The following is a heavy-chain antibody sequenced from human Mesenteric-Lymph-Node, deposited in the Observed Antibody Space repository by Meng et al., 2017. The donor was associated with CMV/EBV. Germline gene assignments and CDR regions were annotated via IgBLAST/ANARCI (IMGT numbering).Heavy chain of an antibody. D-gene: IGHD3-22*01. CDR2: VHHSGTT. Sequence: LQGCGSGMVKTSETLFFSLMVSVDSISNSTYYWTWIRQSPGKVMEWIGSVHHSGTTYYNPSLKGRLTISVDTSANLFSLRLTTVTAADTATYYCVRRGNYDSDYSEYWGQGTLVTVSS. CDR1: VDSISNSTYY. V-gene: IGHV4-39*01. J-gene: IGHJ4*02. CDR3: VRRGNYDSDYSEY.